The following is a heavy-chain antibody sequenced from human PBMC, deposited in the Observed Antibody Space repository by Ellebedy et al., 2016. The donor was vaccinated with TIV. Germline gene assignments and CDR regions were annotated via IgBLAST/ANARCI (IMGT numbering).Heavy chain of an antibody. D-gene: IGHD3-10*01. Sequence: MPSETLSLTCTVSGGSISSSSYYRGWIHQPPGTGLEWIGSIYYRGSTYYNPSLKSRVTISVDTSKNQFSLKLSSVTAADTAVYYCASHMVRESTWFDPWGQGTLVTVSS. CDR2: IYYRGST. CDR3: ASHMVRESTWFDP. J-gene: IGHJ5*02. V-gene: IGHV4-39*01. CDR1: GGSISSSSYY.